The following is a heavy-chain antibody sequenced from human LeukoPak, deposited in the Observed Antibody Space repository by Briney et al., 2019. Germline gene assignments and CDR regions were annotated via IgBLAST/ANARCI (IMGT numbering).Heavy chain of an antibody. D-gene: IGHD6-19*01. V-gene: IGHV3-23*01. CDR3: ARSRSGSVAGTSDY. J-gene: IGHJ4*02. Sequence: GGALRLSCAASGFTLSRCAVSWVRQAPGKGLEWVSSVSTDGDSYYTDSVKGRFPISRYTSMNTLLLHLNSLRPEDTALYYCARSRSGSVAGTSDYWGQGTLVIVSS. CDR2: VSTDGDS. CDR1: GFTLSRCA.